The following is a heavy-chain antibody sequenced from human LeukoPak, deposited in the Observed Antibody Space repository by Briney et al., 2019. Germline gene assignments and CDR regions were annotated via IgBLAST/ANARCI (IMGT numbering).Heavy chain of an antibody. V-gene: IGHV3-23*01. J-gene: IGHJ4*02. CDR2: ISGSGAST. CDR3: AKDVGKWESLHFFDY. CDR1: GFTLSTNA. D-gene: IGHD1-26*01. Sequence: GGSLRLSCLTSGFTLSTNAMSWVRQAPGKGLEWISGISGSGASTYYADSVKGRFTTSRDDSRNTLYLQMNSLRGDDTAVYYCAKDVGKWESLHFFDYWGQGTLVTVSS.